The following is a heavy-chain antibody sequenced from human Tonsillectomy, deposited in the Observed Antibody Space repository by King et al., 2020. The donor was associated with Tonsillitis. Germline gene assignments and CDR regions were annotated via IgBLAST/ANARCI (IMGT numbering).Heavy chain of an antibody. CDR2: ISGSGGST. D-gene: IGHD3-22*01. CDR1: GFTFSSYA. V-gene: IGHV3-23*04. J-gene: IGHJ3*02. Sequence: VQLVESGGGLVQPGGSLRLSCAASGFTFSSYAMSWVRQAPGKGLEWVSAISGSGGSTYYADSVKGRFTISRDNSKNTLYLQMNSLRAEDTAVYYCAKDLIESSGYYYVGGAFDIWGQGKMVTVSS. CDR3: AKDLIESSGYYYVGGAFDI.